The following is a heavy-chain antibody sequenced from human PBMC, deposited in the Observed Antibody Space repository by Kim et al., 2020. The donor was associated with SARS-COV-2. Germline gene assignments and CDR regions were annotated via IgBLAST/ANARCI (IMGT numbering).Heavy chain of an antibody. CDR3: ARGYSSSWYCAFDI. CDR2: IGTAGDT. CDR1: GFTFSSYD. Sequence: GGSLRLSCAASGFTFSSYDMHWVRQATGKGLEWVSAIGTAGDTYYPGSVKGRFTISRENAKNSLYLQMNSLRAGDTAVYYCARGYSSSWYCAFDIWGQGTMVTVSS. D-gene: IGHD6-13*01. J-gene: IGHJ3*02. V-gene: IGHV3-13*01.